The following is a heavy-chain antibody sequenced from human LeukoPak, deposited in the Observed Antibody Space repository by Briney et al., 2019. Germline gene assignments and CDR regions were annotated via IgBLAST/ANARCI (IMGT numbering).Heavy chain of an antibody. Sequence: PETLSLTCAVSGDSISTSNSYWGWIRRPPGKGLEWVGSIYYSGNTYYNPSLKSRVTISVDTSKNQFSLKLTSVTAADTAVYYCARAPEYGLYYFDYWGQGTLVTVSS. J-gene: IGHJ4*02. CDR1: GDSISTSNSY. V-gene: IGHV4-39*01. CDR2: IYYSGNT. CDR3: ARAPEYGLYYFDY. D-gene: IGHD1-14*01.